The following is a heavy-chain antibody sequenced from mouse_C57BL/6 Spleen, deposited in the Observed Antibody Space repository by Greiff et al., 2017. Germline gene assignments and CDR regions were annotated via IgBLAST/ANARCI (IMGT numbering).Heavy chain of an antibody. CDR2: IYPGSGST. Sequence: VQLQQPGAELVKPGASVKMSCKASGYTFTSYWITWVKQRPGQGLEWIGDIYPGSGSTNYNEKFKSKATLTVDTSSSTAYMQLSSLTSEDSAVYYCARPYEYDEDWFAYGGQGTLVTVSA. V-gene: IGHV1-55*01. J-gene: IGHJ3*01. D-gene: IGHD2-4*01. CDR3: ARPYEYDEDWFAY. CDR1: GYTFTSYW.